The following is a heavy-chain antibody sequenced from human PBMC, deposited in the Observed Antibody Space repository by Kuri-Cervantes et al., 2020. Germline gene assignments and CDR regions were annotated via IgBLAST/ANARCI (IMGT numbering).Heavy chain of an antibody. D-gene: IGHD3-10*01. CDR2: IDSISSTI. CDR1: GFTFNTYN. J-gene: IGHJ5*02. V-gene: IGHV3-48*02. CDR3: ARDVRWGEGYNWFDP. Sequence: GGSLRLSCAASGFTFNTYNMNWVRQAPGKGLEWVSYIDSISSTIFYADSVKGRFTISRDNAKSSLYLQMNSLRDEDTAVYYCARDVRWGEGYNWFDPWGQGTLVTVSS.